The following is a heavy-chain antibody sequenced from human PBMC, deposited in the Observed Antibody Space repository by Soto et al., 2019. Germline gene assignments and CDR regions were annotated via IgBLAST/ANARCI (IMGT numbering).Heavy chain of an antibody. D-gene: IGHD2-15*01. Sequence: QVQLVESGGGLVKPGGSLRLSCAASGFTFNDYYMTWIRQAPGKGLEWVSYISSSGTGIYYPDSVKGRLTISRDNAKNSLYLQMSSLRAEDPAVYYCARAYSDAFDRWGQGTVVTVSS. CDR2: ISSSGTGI. J-gene: IGHJ3*02. CDR1: GFTFNDYY. CDR3: ARAYSDAFDR. V-gene: IGHV3-11*01.